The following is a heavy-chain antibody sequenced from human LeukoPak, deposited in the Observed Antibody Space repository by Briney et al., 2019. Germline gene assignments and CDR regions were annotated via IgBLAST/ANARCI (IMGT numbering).Heavy chain of an antibody. J-gene: IGHJ3*02. CDR2: IYISGST. CDR1: GGSISSYY. D-gene: IGHD3-22*01. CDR3: ASIPRYDSSGYYYEAGAFDI. V-gene: IGHV4-4*07. Sequence: SETLSLTCTVSGGSISSYYWSWIRQPAGKGLEWIGRIYISGSTNYNPSLKSRVTMSVDTSKNQFSLKLSSVTAADTAVYYCASIPRYDSSGYYYEAGAFDIWGQGTMVTVSS.